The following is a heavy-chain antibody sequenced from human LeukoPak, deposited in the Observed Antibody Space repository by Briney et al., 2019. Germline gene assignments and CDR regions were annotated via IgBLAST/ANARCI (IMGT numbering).Heavy chain of an antibody. CDR2: INPNSGGT. CDR3: ARDLGGYCSGGSCYSSHTYD. CDR1: GYTFTGYY. Sequence: GASVKVSCKASGYTFTGYYMHWVRQAPGQGLEWMGWINPNSGGTNYAQKFQGRVTMTRDTSISTAYMELSRLRSEDTAVYYCARDLGGYCSGGSCYSSHTYDWGQGTLVTVSS. J-gene: IGHJ4*02. V-gene: IGHV1-2*02. D-gene: IGHD2-15*01.